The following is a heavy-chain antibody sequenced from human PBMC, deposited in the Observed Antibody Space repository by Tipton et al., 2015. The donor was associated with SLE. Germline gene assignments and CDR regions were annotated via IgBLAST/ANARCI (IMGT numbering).Heavy chain of an antibody. Sequence: TLSLTCTVSGGSVSTDYWSWIRQPPGKGLEWIGKIYYSGSTNYNPSLQSRVTILLDTSKNQFSLKLTSLTAADTAVYYCARGGYSYGAYFDYWGQGTLVAVSS. V-gene: IGHV4-59*02. J-gene: IGHJ4*02. CDR3: ARGGYSYGAYFDY. D-gene: IGHD5-18*01. CDR2: IYYSGST. CDR1: GGSVSTDY.